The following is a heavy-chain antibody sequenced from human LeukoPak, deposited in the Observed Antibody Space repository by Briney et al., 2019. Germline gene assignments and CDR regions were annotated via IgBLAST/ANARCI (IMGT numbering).Heavy chain of an antibody. J-gene: IGHJ3*02. CDR1: GYTFTGYY. Sequence: ASVKVSCKASGYTFTGYYMHWVRQAPGQGLEWMGRINPNSGGTNYAQKFQGRVTMTRDTSISTAYMELSRLRSDDTAVYYCARGRRVGATGRGDFDIWGQGTMVTVTS. CDR3: ARGRRVGATGRGDFDI. D-gene: IGHD1-26*01. V-gene: IGHV1-2*06. CDR2: INPNSGGT.